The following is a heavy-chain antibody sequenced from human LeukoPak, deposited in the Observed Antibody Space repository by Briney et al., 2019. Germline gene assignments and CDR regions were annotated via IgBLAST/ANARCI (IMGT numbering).Heavy chain of an antibody. V-gene: IGHV3-7*01. Sequence: PGGSLGLSCAASVFTFSSYWMSWVRQAPGKGLEWVANIKQDGSEKYYVDSVKGRFTISRDNAKNSLYLQMNSLRAEDTAVYYCVQGAGRTGGIWGQGTLVTVSS. J-gene: IGHJ4*02. CDR3: VQGAGRTGGI. CDR2: IKQDGSEK. D-gene: IGHD3/OR15-3a*01. CDR1: VFTFSSYW.